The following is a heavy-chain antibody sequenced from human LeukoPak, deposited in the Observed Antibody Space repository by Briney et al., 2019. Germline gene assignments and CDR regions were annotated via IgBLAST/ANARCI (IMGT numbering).Heavy chain of an antibody. CDR1: GGSISSYY. CDR3: ARLYSYGPGGAFDI. CDR2: IYYSGST. D-gene: IGHD5-18*01. Sequence: SETLSLTCTVSGGSISSYYWSWIRQPPGKGLEWIGDIYYSGSTNYNPSLKSRVTISVDTSKNQFSLKLSSVTAADTAVYYCARLYSYGPGGAFDIWGQGTMVTVSS. V-gene: IGHV4-59*01. J-gene: IGHJ3*02.